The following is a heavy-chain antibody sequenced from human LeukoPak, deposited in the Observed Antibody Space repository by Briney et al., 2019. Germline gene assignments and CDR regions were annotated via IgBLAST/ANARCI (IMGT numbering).Heavy chain of an antibody. CDR3: ARWVYAATYGMDV. CDR1: GYSFTSYW. V-gene: IGHV5-51*01. J-gene: IGHJ6*02. Sequence: GESLKISCKGPGYSFTSYWIGWVRQMPGKGLEWMGIIYPGDSDTRYSPSFQGQVTISADKSISTAYLQWSSLKASDTAMYYCARWVYAATYGMDVWGQGTTVTVSS. CDR2: IYPGDSDT. D-gene: IGHD2-8*01.